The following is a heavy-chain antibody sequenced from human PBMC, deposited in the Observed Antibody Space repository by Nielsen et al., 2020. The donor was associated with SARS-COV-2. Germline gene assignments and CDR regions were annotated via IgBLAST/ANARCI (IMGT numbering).Heavy chain of an antibody. D-gene: IGHD3-10*01. J-gene: IGHJ4*02. Sequence: SETLSLTCNVSGGSMRSYYWSWIRQSPGKGLDWIGYIYYTGSTNYNPSLKSRVTISVDTSKNQFSLKLSSVTAADTAVYYCARVQVYGGYYYGSGSLDYWGQGTLVTVSS. V-gene: IGHV4-59*01. CDR2: IYYTGST. CDR3: ARVQVYGGYYYGSGSLDY. CDR1: GGSMRSYY.